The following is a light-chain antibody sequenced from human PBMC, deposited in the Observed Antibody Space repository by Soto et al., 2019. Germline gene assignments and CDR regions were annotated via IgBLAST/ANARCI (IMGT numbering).Light chain of an antibody. CDR2: GAS. CDR1: QSVSSSY. Sequence: EIVLTQSPGTLSLSPGERATLSCRASQSVSSSYLAWFQQKPGQAPRLLIYGASARATGIPDRFSGSGSGTDFTLTISRLEPEYFAVYYCQQYGSSPLFTLGPGTKVDIK. CDR3: QQYGSSPLFT. J-gene: IGKJ3*01. V-gene: IGKV3-20*01.